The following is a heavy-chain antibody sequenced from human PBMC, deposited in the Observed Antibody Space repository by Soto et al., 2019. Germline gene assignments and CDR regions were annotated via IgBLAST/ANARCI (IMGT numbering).Heavy chain of an antibody. V-gene: IGHV6-1*01. J-gene: IGHJ5*02. CDR3: ARDRYSSSGWFDP. CDR2: TYYRSRFFS. D-gene: IGHD3-10*01. CDR1: GDSVSSYSAA. Sequence: SQTLSLTCAISGDSVSSYSAAWNWIRQSPSGGLEWLGRTYYRSRFFSDYAESVKSRISINPDTSKNQFPLQLKSVTPEDTAVYYCARDRYSSSGWFDPWGQGTPVTVS.